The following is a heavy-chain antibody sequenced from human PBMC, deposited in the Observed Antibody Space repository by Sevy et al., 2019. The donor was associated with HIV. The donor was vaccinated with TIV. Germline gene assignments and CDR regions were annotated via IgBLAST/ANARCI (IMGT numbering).Heavy chain of an antibody. D-gene: IGHD3-3*01. CDR1: GFTFSSYS. V-gene: IGHV3-21*01. Sequence: GGSLRLSCAASGFTFSSYSMNWVRQAPGKGLEWVSSISSSSSYIYYADSVKGRFTISRDNAKNSLYLQMNSLRAEDTAVYYCARGVTDFWSGYPDYWGQGTLVTVSS. CDR2: ISSSSSYI. CDR3: ARGVTDFWSGYPDY. J-gene: IGHJ4*02.